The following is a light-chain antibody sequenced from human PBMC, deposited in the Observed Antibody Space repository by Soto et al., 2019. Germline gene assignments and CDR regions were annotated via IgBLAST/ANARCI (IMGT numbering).Light chain of an antibody. V-gene: IGKV3D-15*01. CDR3: QQYNNWPPWT. CDR1: QSVNNN. Sequence: ETVITQSPATLSVSPGERATLSCWASQSVNNNLAWYQQKLGQAPRVLIYDAYNRATGIPARFSGSGSGTEFTLTISSLQSEDFAVYYCQQYNNWPPWTFGQGTKVDIK. CDR2: DAY. J-gene: IGKJ1*01.